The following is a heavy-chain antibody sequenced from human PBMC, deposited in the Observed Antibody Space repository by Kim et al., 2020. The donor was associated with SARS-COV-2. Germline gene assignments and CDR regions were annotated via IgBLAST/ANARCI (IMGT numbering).Heavy chain of an antibody. Sequence: SETLSLTCTVSTGSISNSQYHWDWIRQPPGKGLEWIGGVYYSGTTHYSPSLKSRVTISIDASKGQFSLKLNSVTAADTAIYYCARPYEMATIEPNSQDDFWGQGTLVTVSS. J-gene: IGHJ4*02. D-gene: IGHD5-12*01. V-gene: IGHV4-39*01. CDR2: VYYSGTT. CDR1: TGSISNSQYH. CDR3: ARPYEMATIEPNSQDDF.